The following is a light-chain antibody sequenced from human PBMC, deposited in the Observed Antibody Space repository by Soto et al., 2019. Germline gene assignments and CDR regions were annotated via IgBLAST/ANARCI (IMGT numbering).Light chain of an antibody. J-gene: IGKJ1*01. Sequence: EIVMTQSPATLSVSPGERATLSCMASQSVGDNLAWYQRQPGQPPRLLIYGASTRATGIPLRFSGSGSGTDFTLTISSLQSEDFAVYYCQQYDTWPPATFGQGTKVDIK. CDR3: QQYDTWPPAT. CDR1: QSVGDN. V-gene: IGKV3-15*01. CDR2: GAS.